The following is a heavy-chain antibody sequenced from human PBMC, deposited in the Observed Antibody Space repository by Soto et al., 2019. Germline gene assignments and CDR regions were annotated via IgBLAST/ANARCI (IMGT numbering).Heavy chain of an antibody. D-gene: IGHD2-21*02. Sequence: TLSLTCTVSGGSISGYYWSWIRQPPGKGLEWIGYMYNTGSTVYNPSFKSRVTISVDTSKNQFSLKLNSVTAADTAVYYCARDLWGYCGTDRYPLAFWGQGTTVTVSS. J-gene: IGHJ6*02. CDR1: GGSISGYY. CDR3: ARDLWGYCGTDRYPLAF. CDR2: MYNTGST. V-gene: IGHV4-59*01.